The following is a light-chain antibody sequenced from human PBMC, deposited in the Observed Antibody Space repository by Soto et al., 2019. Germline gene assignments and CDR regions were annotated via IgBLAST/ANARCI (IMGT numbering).Light chain of an antibody. V-gene: IGKV1-17*01. Sequence: IPLTQSPSSLATSVVDSGTITCRASLKIREGLDWYQQKPGKDPKRLIYDTTTLQSWVPSRFSGDGSGTEFTLTISSLQSEDFATDFCLQHKSYPWTFGQGTKVDIK. CDR3: LQHKSYPWT. CDR2: DTT. CDR1: LKIREG. J-gene: IGKJ1*01.